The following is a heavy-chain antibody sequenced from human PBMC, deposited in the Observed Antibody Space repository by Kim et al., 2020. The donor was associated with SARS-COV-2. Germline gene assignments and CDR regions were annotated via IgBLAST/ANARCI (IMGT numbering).Heavy chain of an antibody. CDR1: GYTFTSYG. CDR2: ISAYNGNT. V-gene: IGHV1-18*01. D-gene: IGHD5-18*01. CDR3: ARAPDSYGYYYYGMDV. Sequence: ASVKVSCKASGYTFTSYGISWVRQAPGQGLEWMGWISAYNGNTNYAQKLQGRVTMTTDTSTSTAYMELRSLRSDDTAGYYCARAPDSYGYYYYGMDVWGQGTTVTVSS. J-gene: IGHJ6*02.